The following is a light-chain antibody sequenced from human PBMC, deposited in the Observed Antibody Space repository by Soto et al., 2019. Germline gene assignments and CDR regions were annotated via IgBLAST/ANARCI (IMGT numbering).Light chain of an antibody. J-gene: IGLJ7*01. V-gene: IGLV4-60*02. Sequence: QLVLTQSSSASASLGSSVKLTCTLSSGHSSYIIAWHQQQPGKAPRYLMKLESSGSYNKGSGVHDRFSGSSSGADRYLTISILQFEDEADYYCETWDSNTHTVFGGGTQLTVL. CDR3: ETWDSNTHTV. CDR1: SGHSSYI. CDR2: LESSGSY.